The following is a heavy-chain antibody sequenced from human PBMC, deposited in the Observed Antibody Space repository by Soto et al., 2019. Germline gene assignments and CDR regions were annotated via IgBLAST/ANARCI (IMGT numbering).Heavy chain of an antibody. J-gene: IGHJ6*02. CDR2: ISAYNGNT. V-gene: IGHV1-18*01. Sequence: GASVKVSCKASGYTFTSYGISWVRQAPGQGLEWMGWISAYNGNTNYAQMLQGRVTMTTDTSASTAYMELSSLRSEDTAVYYCASSYSNYALIDYYYYGMDVWGQGTTVTVSS. D-gene: IGHD4-4*01. CDR3: ASSYSNYALIDYYYYGMDV. CDR1: GYTFTSYG.